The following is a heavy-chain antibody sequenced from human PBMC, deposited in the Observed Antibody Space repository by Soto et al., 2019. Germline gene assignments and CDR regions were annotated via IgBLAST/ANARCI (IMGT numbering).Heavy chain of an antibody. CDR1: GYTFTSYG. CDR2: ISANNGNT. D-gene: IGHD2-15*01. CDR3: ARDRDVDCSGGSCYSGGDH. J-gene: IGHJ4*02. V-gene: IGHV1-18*04. Sequence: GASVKVSCKTSGYTFTSYGFSWVRQAPGRGLEWMGWISANNGNTNYAQKLQGRVTMTTDTSTSTSYMELRSLRSDDTAVYYCARDRDVDCSGGSCYSGGDHWGQGTLVTVSS.